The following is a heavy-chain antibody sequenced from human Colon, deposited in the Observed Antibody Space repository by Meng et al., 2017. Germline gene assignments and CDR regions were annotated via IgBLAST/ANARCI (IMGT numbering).Heavy chain of an antibody. D-gene: IGHD1-26*01. CDR3: ARGKVGLTSG. CDR1: GDSVSSYY. CDR2: IFDSGST. Sequence: GSLRLSCTVSGDSVSSYYWSWIRQPPGKGLEWIGYIFDSGSTNYNPSLKSRVTISVDKSKNKFSLTLSSVTAADTAVYYCARGKVGLTSGWGQGTLVTVSS. J-gene: IGHJ4*02. V-gene: IGHV4-59*02.